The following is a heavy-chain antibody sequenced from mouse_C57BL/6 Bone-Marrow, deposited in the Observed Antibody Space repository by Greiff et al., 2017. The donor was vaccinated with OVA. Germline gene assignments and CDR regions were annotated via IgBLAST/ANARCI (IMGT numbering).Heavy chain of an antibody. CDR2: IDPSDSYT. CDR3: ARWGTAQASDD. CDR1: GYTFTSYW. D-gene: IGHD3-2*02. Sequence: QVQLQQPGAELVKPGASVKLSCKAPGYTFTSYWMQWVKQRPGQGLEWIGEIDPSDSYTNYNQKFKGKATLTVDTSSSTAYMQLSSLTSEDSAVYYCARWGTAQASDDWGQGTTLTVSS. V-gene: IGHV1-50*01. J-gene: IGHJ2*01.